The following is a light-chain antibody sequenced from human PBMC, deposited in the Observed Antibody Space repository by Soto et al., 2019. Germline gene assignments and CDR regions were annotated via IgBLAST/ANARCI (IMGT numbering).Light chain of an antibody. CDR1: QSISSY. V-gene: IGKV1-39*01. CDR2: SAS. J-gene: IGKJ1*01. CDR3: QQSYSTPPT. Sequence: DIQMTQAPSSLSASVGDRSTITCRASQSISSYLNWYQQKPGKXPKXXICSASSLQSGVPSRFSGSGSGTDGTITISSLQPEDGETYYCQQSYSTPPTFGQGTKVENK.